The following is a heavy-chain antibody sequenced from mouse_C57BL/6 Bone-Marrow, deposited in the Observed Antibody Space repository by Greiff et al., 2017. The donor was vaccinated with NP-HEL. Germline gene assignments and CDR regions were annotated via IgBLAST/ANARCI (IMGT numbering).Heavy chain of an antibody. D-gene: IGHD1-1*01. J-gene: IGHJ4*01. CDR3: TTGERDYYAPYYDAVDY. CDR1: GFNIKDDY. CDR2: IDPENGDT. Sequence: EVQLQQSGAELVRPGASVTLSCTASGFNIKDDYMYWVKQRPEQGLEWIGWIDPENGDTEYASKFQGKATITADTSSNTAYLQLSSLTSEDTAVYYCTTGERDYYAPYYDAVDYWGQGTSVTVSA. V-gene: IGHV14-4*01.